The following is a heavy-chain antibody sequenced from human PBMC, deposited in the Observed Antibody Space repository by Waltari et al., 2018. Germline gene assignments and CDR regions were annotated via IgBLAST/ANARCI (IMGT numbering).Heavy chain of an antibody. D-gene: IGHD3-22*01. CDR1: GGSISSGSYY. J-gene: IGHJ3*02. CDR3: ARDRSGYYYDSVDI. Sequence: QVQLQESGPGLVKPSQTLSLTCTVSGGSISSGSYYCSWIRQPAGKGLEWSGRIYTSGSTNYNPSLKSRVTISADTSKNQFSLKLSSVTAADTAVYYCARDRSGYYYDSVDIWGQGTMVTVSS. V-gene: IGHV4-61*02. CDR2: IYTSGST.